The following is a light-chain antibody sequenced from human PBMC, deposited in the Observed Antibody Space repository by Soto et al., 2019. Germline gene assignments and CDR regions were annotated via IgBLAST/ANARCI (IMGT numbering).Light chain of an antibody. Sequence: EVLMTQSQATLSVSPGEPVTLSCRTSQSVSSKIAWYQQKPGQAPRLLIYGASTRATGVPARFSGGGSGTEFTLTISSLQSEDFAVYYCQQYKDWPPYTFGQETKLEI. CDR3: QQYKDWPPYT. J-gene: IGKJ2*01. CDR2: GAS. V-gene: IGKV3-15*01. CDR1: QSVSSK.